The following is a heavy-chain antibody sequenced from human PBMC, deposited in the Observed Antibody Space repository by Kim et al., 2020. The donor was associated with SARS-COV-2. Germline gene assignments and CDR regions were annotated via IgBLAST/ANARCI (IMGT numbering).Heavy chain of an antibody. D-gene: IGHD3-22*01. CDR3: ARDYYDSSGYSLGMDV. V-gene: IGHV3-30*01. J-gene: IGHJ6*02. Sequence: DPVTGRITISEDNSKNALYLQMNSLRAEDTAVYYCARDYYDSSGYSLGMDVWGQGTTVTVSS.